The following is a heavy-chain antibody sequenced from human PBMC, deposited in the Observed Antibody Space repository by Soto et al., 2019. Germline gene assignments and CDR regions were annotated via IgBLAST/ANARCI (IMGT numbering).Heavy chain of an antibody. J-gene: IGHJ4*01. CDR2: INRGASGT. D-gene: IGHD5-18*01. V-gene: IGHV3-7*01. CDR1: GFIFSAYW. CDR3: ATLDTAEIQTAAY. Sequence: EVQLVESGGDLVQPGGSLRLFCAGSGFIFSAYWLSWVRHGPGKGLEWVAMINRGASGTHYVDSVKGRFTISRDNDKNALYLQMNILIGRDTAVYYCATLDTAEIQTAAYCGHGTLVTVSS.